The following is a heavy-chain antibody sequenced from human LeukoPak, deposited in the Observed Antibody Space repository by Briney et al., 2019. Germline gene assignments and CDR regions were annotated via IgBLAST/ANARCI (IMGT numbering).Heavy chain of an antibody. CDR1: GDSISSSNYY. V-gene: IGHV4-39*01. D-gene: IGHD2-21*02. CDR2: IYYSGDT. Sequence: PSETLSLTCTVSGDSISSSNYYWGWIRQPPGKGLEWLGSIYYSGDTYYNPSLKSRVTISADRSKNQFSLQLSSVTAADTAVYYCARSPPRLLPPWFDPWGQGTLVTVSS. CDR3: ARSPPRLLPPWFDP. J-gene: IGHJ5*02.